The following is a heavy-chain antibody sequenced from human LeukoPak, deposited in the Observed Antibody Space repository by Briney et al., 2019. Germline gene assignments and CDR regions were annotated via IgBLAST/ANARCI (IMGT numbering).Heavy chain of an antibody. D-gene: IGHD5-12*01. Sequence: GGSLRLSCAASGFTFSSYGMHWVRQAPGKGLEWVALLWYDGSSKYYRDSVKGRFTSSRDNSKNTLYLQMNSLRDEDTAVYYCAREMGLNIVATFGYWGQGTLVTVSS. CDR1: GFTFSSYG. CDR3: AREMGLNIVATFGY. J-gene: IGHJ4*02. V-gene: IGHV3-33*01. CDR2: LWYDGSSK.